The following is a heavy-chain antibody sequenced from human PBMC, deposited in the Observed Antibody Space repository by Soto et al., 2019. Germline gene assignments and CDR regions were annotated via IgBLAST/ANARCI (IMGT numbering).Heavy chain of an antibody. Sequence: QVQLQESGPGLVKPSQTLFLTCTVSGGSINSGGYYWSWIRQHPGKGLEWIGYIYNSGSTYYNPSLKSRVTISVDTSKNQFSLKLSSVTAADTAVYCCARGITMVRGVIHTPYFDYWGQGTLVTVSS. CDR1: GGSINSGGYY. CDR2: IYNSGST. V-gene: IGHV4-31*03. J-gene: IGHJ4*02. CDR3: ARGITMVRGVIHTPYFDY. D-gene: IGHD3-10*01.